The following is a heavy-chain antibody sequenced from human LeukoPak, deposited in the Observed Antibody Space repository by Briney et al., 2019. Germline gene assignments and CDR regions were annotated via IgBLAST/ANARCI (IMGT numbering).Heavy chain of an antibody. D-gene: IGHD1-26*01. V-gene: IGHV3-30*09. Sequence: PGGSLRLSCAASGFTFSSYAMHWVRQAPGKGLEWVALISHDGSKKYYADSVMGRFAVSRDNSKKTLYLQMNSQRSEDSAIYYCARDPGVVGAATGRLDYWGQGTLVTVSS. CDR2: ISHDGSKK. J-gene: IGHJ4*02. CDR1: GFTFSSYA. CDR3: ARDPGVVGAATGRLDY.